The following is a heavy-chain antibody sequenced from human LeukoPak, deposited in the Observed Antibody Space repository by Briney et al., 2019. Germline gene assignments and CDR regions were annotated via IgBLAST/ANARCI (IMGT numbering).Heavy chain of an antibody. V-gene: IGHV3-30-3*01. CDR2: ILYDGSNK. J-gene: IGHJ6*02. D-gene: IGHD2-2*01. Sequence: GGSLRLSCAASGFTFSSYAMHWVRQAPGKGLEWVAVILYDGSNKYYADSVKGRFTFSRDNSKNTLYLQMNSLRAEDTAAYYCARVAYPSLNYYYGMDVWGQGTTVTVSS. CDR1: GFTFSSYA. CDR3: ARVAYPSLNYYYGMDV.